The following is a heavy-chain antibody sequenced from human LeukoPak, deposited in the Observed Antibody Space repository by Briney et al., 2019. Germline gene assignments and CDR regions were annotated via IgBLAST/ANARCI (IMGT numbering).Heavy chain of an antibody. CDR1: GFTFSSYE. Sequence: PGGSLRLSCAASGFTFSSYEMNWVRQAPGKGLEWIGEINHSGSTNYNPSLKSRVTISVDTSKNQFSLKLSSVTAADTAVYYCARAPSGYSSSWFDPWGQGTLVTVSS. D-gene: IGHD6-13*01. V-gene: IGHV4-34*01. CDR3: ARAPSGYSSSWFDP. CDR2: INHSGST. J-gene: IGHJ5*02.